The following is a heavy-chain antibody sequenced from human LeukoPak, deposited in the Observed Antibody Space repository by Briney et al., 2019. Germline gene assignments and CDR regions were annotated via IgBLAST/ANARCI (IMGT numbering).Heavy chain of an antibody. Sequence: GRSLRLSCAASGFTFDDYAMHWVRQAPGKGLEWVSCFKSSSYIYYADSVRGRFTISRDNAKNSLYLQMNSLRAEDTAVYYCARELPLTIFGVANGMDVWGQGTTVIVSS. V-gene: IGHV3-21*01. CDR2: FKSSSYI. CDR1: GFTFDDYA. J-gene: IGHJ6*02. CDR3: ARELPLTIFGVANGMDV. D-gene: IGHD3-3*01.